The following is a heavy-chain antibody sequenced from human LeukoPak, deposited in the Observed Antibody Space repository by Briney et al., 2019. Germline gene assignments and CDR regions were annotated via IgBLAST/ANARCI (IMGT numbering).Heavy chain of an antibody. CDR2: INQIGST. J-gene: IGHJ4*02. CDR1: GWSFSCYY. V-gene: IGHV4-34*01. CDR3: ASGDIVVVTAAIHTRPFDY. Sequence: SEALSLTCAVYGWSFSCYYWSLIRQPPGKGLEWIGEINQIGSTNNNPSLKSRVTISVDTSKNQLSLKLSSVTAADKAVYYCASGDIVVVTAAIHTRPFDYWGQGTLVTVSS. D-gene: IGHD2-2*02.